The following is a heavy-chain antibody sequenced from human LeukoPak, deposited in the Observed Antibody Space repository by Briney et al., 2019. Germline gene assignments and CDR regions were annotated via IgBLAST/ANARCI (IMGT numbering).Heavy chain of an antibody. CDR3: ARDRRKYSGRSGGYFDY. Sequence: GGSLRLSCAASGFTFSSYAMSWVRQAPGKGLELVANINQDGSEKNYVDSVKGRFTISRDNAKNSLYLQMNSLRAEDTAVYYCARDRRKYSGRSGGYFDYWGQGTLVTVSS. CDR1: GFTFSSYA. CDR2: INQDGSEK. D-gene: IGHD6-13*01. V-gene: IGHV3-7*01. J-gene: IGHJ4*02.